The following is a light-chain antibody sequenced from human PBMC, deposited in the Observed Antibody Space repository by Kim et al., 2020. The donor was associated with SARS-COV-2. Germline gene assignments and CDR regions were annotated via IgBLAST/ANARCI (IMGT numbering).Light chain of an antibody. CDR2: YDR. CDR3: QVWDSSNDHYV. Sequence: APGKTARITCGGDNSGNKNVPWYQQKPGQAPVLVIYYDRDRPSGIPERFSGSNSGNTATLTISRVEAGDEADYYCQVWDSSNDHYVFGTGTKVTVL. J-gene: IGLJ1*01. CDR1: NSGNKN. V-gene: IGLV3-21*04.